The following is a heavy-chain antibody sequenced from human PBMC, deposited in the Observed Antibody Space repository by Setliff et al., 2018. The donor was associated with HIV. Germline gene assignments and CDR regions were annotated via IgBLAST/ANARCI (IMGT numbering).Heavy chain of an antibody. V-gene: IGHV4-34*01. Sequence: SETLSLTCTVSGGSFSDYYWSWIRQPPGKGLEWIGEINHSGTTNSNPSLKSRVTISVDTSKNQFSLRLTSVTAADTAVYYCARVCPPVRYNFWSGYYPKAGYFDYWGQGALVTVSS. D-gene: IGHD3-3*01. CDR1: GGSFSDYY. CDR2: INHSGTT. CDR3: ARVCPPVRYNFWSGYYPKAGYFDY. J-gene: IGHJ4*02.